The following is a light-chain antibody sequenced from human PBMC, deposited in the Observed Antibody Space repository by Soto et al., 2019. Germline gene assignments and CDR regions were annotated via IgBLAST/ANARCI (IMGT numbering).Light chain of an antibody. V-gene: IGKV3-15*01. CDR1: QSVSSSY. J-gene: IGKJ4*01. CDR2: ATS. CDR3: QHYNNWPLT. Sequence: EIVLTQSPGTLSLSQRARATLSFRASQSVSSSYLAWYQQKPGQAPRLLIYATSTRATGIPARFSGSGSGTEFTLTISSLQSEDFAVYYCQHYNNWPLTFGGGTKVDIK.